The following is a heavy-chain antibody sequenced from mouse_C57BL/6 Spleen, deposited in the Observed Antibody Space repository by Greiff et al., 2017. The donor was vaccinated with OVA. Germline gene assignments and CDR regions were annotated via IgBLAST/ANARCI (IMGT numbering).Heavy chain of an antibody. CDR1: GYTFTDSY. J-gene: IGHJ1*03. V-gene: IGHV1-84*01. Sequence: QVQLKESGPELVKPGASVKISCKASGYTFTDSYINWVKQRPGQGLEWIGWIYPGSGNTKYNEKFKGQATLTVDTSSSTAYMQLSSLTSEDSAVYFCARSPCVTTGSRGNWCFDVWGTGTTVTVSS. CDR2: IYPGSGNT. CDR3: ARSPCVTTGSRGNWCFDV. D-gene: IGHD1-1*01.